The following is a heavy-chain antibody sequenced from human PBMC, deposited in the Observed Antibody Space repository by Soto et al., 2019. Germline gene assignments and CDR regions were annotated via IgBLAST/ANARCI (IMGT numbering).Heavy chain of an antibody. CDR3: ARLEGLATISYYFDF. V-gene: IGHV4-39*01. Sequence: QLQLQESGPGLVKPSETLSLTCSVSDDSINSDKYYWGWIRQPPGKGLEWIGSIYYRGNAYYNPSLQTRVTISLDKSKSQCSLKVNSVTAADSVVYFCARLEGLATISYYFDFWGPGALVTVSS. D-gene: IGHD3-9*01. CDR2: IYYRGNA. J-gene: IGHJ4*02. CDR1: DDSINSDKYY.